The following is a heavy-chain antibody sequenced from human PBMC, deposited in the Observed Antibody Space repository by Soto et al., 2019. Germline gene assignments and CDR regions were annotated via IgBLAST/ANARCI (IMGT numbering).Heavy chain of an antibody. D-gene: IGHD2-15*01. J-gene: IGHJ4*02. V-gene: IGHV3-30-3*01. CDR1: GFTFSSYA. CDR3: ACYPTGDDEGKNFDY. Sequence: QVQLVESGGGVVQPGRSLRLSCAASGFTFSSYAMHWVRQAPGKGLEWVAVISYDGSNKYYADSVKGRFTISRDNSKNPLYLQRNSLRAEDTAVYYCACYPTGDDEGKNFDYWGQGTLVTVSS. CDR2: ISYDGSNK.